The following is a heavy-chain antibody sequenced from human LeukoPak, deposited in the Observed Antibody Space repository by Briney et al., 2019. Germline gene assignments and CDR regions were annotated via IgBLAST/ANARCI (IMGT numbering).Heavy chain of an antibody. CDR1: GFTFSSYG. J-gene: IGHJ4*02. Sequence: GGSLRLSCAASGFTFSSYGMHWVRQAPGKGLELVAVVSFDGNNKYYANSVKGRFTISRDYSKNTLYLQMNSLRAEDTAVYYCAKGLAYESLCSGGSCYSDNWGQGTLVTVSS. CDR2: VSFDGNNK. CDR3: AKGLAYESLCSGGSCYSDN. V-gene: IGHV3-30*18. D-gene: IGHD2-15*01.